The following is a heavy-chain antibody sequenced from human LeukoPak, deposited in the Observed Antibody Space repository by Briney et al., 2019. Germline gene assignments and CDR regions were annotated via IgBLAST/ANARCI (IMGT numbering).Heavy chain of an antibody. V-gene: IGHV1-69*04. CDR3: ARGPLLWWRLPTTSANYFYYYGMDV. D-gene: IGHD2-21*02. Sequence: SVKVSCKASGGTFSSYAISWVRQAPGQGLEWMGRIIPMLDIANNVQKFQGRVTITADKSTSTAYMELSSLRSEDTAVYSCARGPLLWWRLPTTSANYFYYYGMDVWGQGTTVTVSS. CDR2: IIPMLDIA. CDR1: GGTFSSYA. J-gene: IGHJ6*02.